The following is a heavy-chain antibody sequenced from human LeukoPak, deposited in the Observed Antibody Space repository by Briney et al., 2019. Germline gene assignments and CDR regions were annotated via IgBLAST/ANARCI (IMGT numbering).Heavy chain of an antibody. CDR1: GYTFTSYD. Sequence: ASVKVSCKASGYTFTSYDINWVRQATGQGLEWMGWMNPNSGNTGYAQKFQGRVTITRNTSISTAYMELSSLRSEDTAVYYCARVGVWQQLVSGAGYYYYMDVWGKGTTVTVSS. CDR3: ARVGVWQQLVSGAGYYYYMDV. D-gene: IGHD6-13*01. V-gene: IGHV1-8*03. J-gene: IGHJ6*03. CDR2: MNPNSGNT.